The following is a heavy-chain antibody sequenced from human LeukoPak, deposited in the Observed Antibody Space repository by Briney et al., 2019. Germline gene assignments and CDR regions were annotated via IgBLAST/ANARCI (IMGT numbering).Heavy chain of an antibody. CDR1: GDSLTRGRRD. J-gene: IGHJ6*04. D-gene: IGHD4-17*01. Sequence: SETLSLICTVSGDSLTRGRRDWSWIRQPAGTVLEWIGHFYSSTRTTYNPALESRVTISGDTAKNQFSLKLDSVTAADTAVYFCARCMSELDYGDYAYYYHMDVWGKGTTVTVSS. V-gene: IGHV4-61*09. CDR3: ARCMSELDYGDYAYYYHMDV. CDR2: FYSSTRT.